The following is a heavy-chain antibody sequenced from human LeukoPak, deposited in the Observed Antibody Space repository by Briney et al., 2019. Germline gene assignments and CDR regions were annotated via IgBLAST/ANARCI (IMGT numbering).Heavy chain of an antibody. V-gene: IGHV4-39*01. J-gene: IGHJ5*02. CDR2: IYYSGST. Sequence: SETLSLTCTVSGGSISSSSYYWGWIRQPPGKGLEWIGSIYYSGSTYYNPSLKSRVTISVDTSKNQFSLKLSSVTAADTAVYYCARASMVTFNWFDPWGQGTLVTVSS. CDR3: ARASMVTFNWFDP. D-gene: IGHD5-18*01. CDR1: GGSISSSSYY.